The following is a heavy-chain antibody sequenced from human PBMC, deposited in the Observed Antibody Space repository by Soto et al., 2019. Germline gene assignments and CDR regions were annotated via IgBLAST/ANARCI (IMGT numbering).Heavy chain of an antibody. D-gene: IGHD3-16*01. V-gene: IGHV3-15*01. CDR1: GLTFSNAW. CDR2: IKSNTDGGAL. J-gene: IGHJ4*02. Sequence: GGSLRLSCAVSGLTFSNAWMTWVRQAPGKGLEWVGRIKSNTDGGALQYAAPLKDRFTISRDDSRSTLYLQLNTLKPEDTAVYYCATRPAPYYADWSLDYWGQGTLVT. CDR3: ATRPAPYYADWSLDY.